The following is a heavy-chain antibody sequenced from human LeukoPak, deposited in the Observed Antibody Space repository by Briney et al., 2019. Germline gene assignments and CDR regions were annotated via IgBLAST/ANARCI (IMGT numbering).Heavy chain of an antibody. V-gene: IGHV4-30-4*08. D-gene: IGHD1-1*01. CDR2: IYYSGST. J-gene: IGHJ6*03. Sequence: SETLSLTCTVSGGSISSGAYYWSWIRQPPGKGLEWIGYIYYSGSTYYNPSLKSRVTISVDTSKNQFSLKLSSVTAADTAVYYCARDLWVHYYYYYMDVWGKGTTVTVSS. CDR3: ARDLWVHYYYYYMDV. CDR1: GGSISSGAYY.